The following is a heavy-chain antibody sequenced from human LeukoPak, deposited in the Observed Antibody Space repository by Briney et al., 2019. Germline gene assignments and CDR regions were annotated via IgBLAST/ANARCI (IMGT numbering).Heavy chain of an antibody. CDR1: GGSFSGYY. D-gene: IGHD6-19*01. Sequence: KASETLSLTCAVYGGSFSGYYWSWIRQRSGKGLEWIGEINHSGSTNYNPSLKSRVTISVDTSKNQFSLKLSSVTAADTAVYYCARGSSSGWPDRFDYWGQGTLVTVSS. CDR2: INHSGST. V-gene: IGHV4-34*01. J-gene: IGHJ4*02. CDR3: ARGSSSGWPDRFDY.